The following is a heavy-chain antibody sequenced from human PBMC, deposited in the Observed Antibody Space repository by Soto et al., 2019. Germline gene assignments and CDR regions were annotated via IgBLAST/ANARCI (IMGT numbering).Heavy chain of an antibody. Sequence: SVKVSCKASGGTFSSYAISWVRQAPGQGLEWMGGIIPIFGTANYAQKFQGRVTITADESTSTAYMELSSLRSEDTAVYYCARDGGWYQLPNYYYGMDFWGQGTTVTVSS. CDR3: ARDGGWYQLPNYYYGMDF. CDR2: IIPIFGTA. CDR1: GGTFSSYA. J-gene: IGHJ6*02. V-gene: IGHV1-69*13. D-gene: IGHD2-2*01.